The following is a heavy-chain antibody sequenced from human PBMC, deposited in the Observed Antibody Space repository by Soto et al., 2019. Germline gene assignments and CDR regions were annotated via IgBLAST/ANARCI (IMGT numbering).Heavy chain of an antibody. CDR2: MHPNSGIT. CDR1: GYTFTSSD. V-gene: IGHV1-8*01. CDR3: AVGFRSGWVFDY. D-gene: IGHD6-19*01. Sequence: QVQLVQSGAEVKKPGASVKVSCKASGYTFTSSDISWVRQATGQGLEWLGWMHPNSGITGYTQKFQGRVTMTRNTSISTAYMELSSLRSEDTAVYYCAVGFRSGWVFDYWGRGALVTVSS. J-gene: IGHJ4*02.